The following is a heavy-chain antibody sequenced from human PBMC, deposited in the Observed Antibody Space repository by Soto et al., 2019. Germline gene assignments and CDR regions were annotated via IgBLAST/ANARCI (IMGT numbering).Heavy chain of an antibody. CDR2: MNPHSGET. J-gene: IGHJ4*02. V-gene: IGHV1-8*01. CDR3: ARGSPGPVDH. CDR1: GYSFTSLH. Sequence: QVQLVQSGAEVRRPGASVKVSCKASGYSFTSLHFNWVRQATGQGLEWIGWMNPHSGETGYAQRFQGRVTMTRHISLSTAYMELRSLTSHDTAVYFCARGSPGPVDHWGQGTLVTVSS. D-gene: IGHD3-10*01.